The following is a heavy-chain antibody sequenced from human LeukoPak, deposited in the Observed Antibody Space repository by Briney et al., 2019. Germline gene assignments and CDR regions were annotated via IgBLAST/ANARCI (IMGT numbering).Heavy chain of an antibody. CDR1: GFTFSTHG. CDR3: ARDIGNSGFNLDY. CDR2: IWHDGGRK. D-gene: IGHD5-12*01. J-gene: IGHJ4*02. Sequence: GGSLRLSCVVSGFTFSTHGFHWVRQAPGKGLEWVSVIWHDGGRKEYADSVRGRFTISRDNSNQYLQMNSLRAEDTAIYYCARDIGNSGFNLDYWGQGTPVTVSS. V-gene: IGHV3-33*01.